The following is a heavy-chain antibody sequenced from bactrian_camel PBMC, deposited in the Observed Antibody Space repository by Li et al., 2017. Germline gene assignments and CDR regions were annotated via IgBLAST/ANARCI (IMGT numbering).Heavy chain of an antibody. J-gene: IGHJ4*01. CDR2: FYTGDGRT. V-gene: IGHV3S1*01. Sequence: HVQLVESGGGLVQPGGSLRLSCAASGFTFSSYGMSWVRQAPGKGLEWVSTFYTGDGRTKSADSVKGRFTMSRDNAKNMLYLQMNSLNPEDTAMYYCALDFISPFSGLDSCSREYEYPYWGRGTQVTVS. D-gene: IGHD1*01. CDR1: GFTFSSYG. CDR3: ALDFISPFSGLDSCSREYEYPY.